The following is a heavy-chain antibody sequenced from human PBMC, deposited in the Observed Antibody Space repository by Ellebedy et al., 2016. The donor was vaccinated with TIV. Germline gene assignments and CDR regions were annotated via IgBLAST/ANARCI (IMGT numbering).Heavy chain of an antibody. CDR1: GFTFDDHG. CDR3: VRDMNPVAGTPFDS. V-gene: IGHV3-9*01. CDR2: ISWSNEGI. Sequence: GGSLRLXXAASGFTFDDHGMHWVRQVPGKGLEWVSGISWSNEGIEYADSVKGRFTISRDNAENSLYLQMNSLRPEDSALYYCVRDMNPVAGTPFDSWGQGTLVTVSS. D-gene: IGHD6-19*01. J-gene: IGHJ4*02.